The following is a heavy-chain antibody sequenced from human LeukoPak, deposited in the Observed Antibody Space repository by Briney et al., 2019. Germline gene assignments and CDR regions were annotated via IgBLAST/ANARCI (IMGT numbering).Heavy chain of an antibody. Sequence: ASVKVSCKASGYTFTSYGISWVRQAPGQGLEWMGWISAYNGNTNYAQKFQGRVTMTRDTSTSTVYMELSSLRSEDTAVYYCARDRPLYCSGGSCYSLDYWGQGTLVTVSS. J-gene: IGHJ4*02. V-gene: IGHV1-18*01. CDR2: ISAYNGNT. CDR1: GYTFTSYG. CDR3: ARDRPLYCSGGSCYSLDY. D-gene: IGHD2-15*01.